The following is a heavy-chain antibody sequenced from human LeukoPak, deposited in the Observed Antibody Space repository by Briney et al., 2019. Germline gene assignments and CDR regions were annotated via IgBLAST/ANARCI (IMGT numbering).Heavy chain of an antibody. Sequence: GGSLRLSCAASGFTFSSYGMHWVRQAPGKGLEWVAVIWSDGSIKYYADSVKGRFTISRDNSKNTLYLQMNSLRAEDTAVYYCARGQPPSYYDMDVWGQGTTVTVSS. CDR2: IWSDGSIK. V-gene: IGHV3-33*01. CDR1: GFTFSSYG. CDR3: ARGQPPSYYDMDV. D-gene: IGHD6-13*01. J-gene: IGHJ6*02.